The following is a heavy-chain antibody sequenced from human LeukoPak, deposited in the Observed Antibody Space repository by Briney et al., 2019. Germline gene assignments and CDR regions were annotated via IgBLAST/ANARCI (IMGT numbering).Heavy chain of an antibody. CDR3: ARHLATSGSYPLDY. CDR1: GFTFINYA. Sequence: GGSLRLSCAASGFTFINYAMSWVRQDPGRGLEWVSVICGNAACTLYADSVKGRFIISRDNSRNTMYLYLQMNSLRAEDTAVYYCARHLATSGSYPLDYWGQGTPVTVSS. J-gene: IGHJ4*02. V-gene: IGHV3-23*01. D-gene: IGHD2-2*02. CDR2: ICGNAACT.